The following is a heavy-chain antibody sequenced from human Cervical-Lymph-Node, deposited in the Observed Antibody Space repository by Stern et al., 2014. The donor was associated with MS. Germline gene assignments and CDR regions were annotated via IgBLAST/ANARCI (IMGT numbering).Heavy chain of an antibody. V-gene: IGHV1-69*01. CDR3: ARDRNGGGIMAY. Sequence: VQLGQSGAEVKKPGSSVKDSSKASGGTFSNSGITWARQAPGQGLDWMGGVITTFASVNVAQKFQGRLTITADEATNTVYMELSSLRSDDTAVYYCARDRNGGGIMAYWGQGTLVTVSS. CDR1: GGTFSNSG. D-gene: IGHD3-16*01. CDR2: VITTFASV. J-gene: IGHJ4*02.